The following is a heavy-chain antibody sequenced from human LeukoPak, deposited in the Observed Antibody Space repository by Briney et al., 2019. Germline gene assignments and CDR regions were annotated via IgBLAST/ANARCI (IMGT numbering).Heavy chain of an antibody. J-gene: IGHJ3*02. CDR3: ARAFSDVGDAFDM. V-gene: IGHV3-74*01. Sequence: GGSLRLSCVASGFTFSSHWMHWVRQAPGKGLERVSRINQDASVRDYAGSARGRFTISRDNAKNMLYLQMDSLRAEDTAVYYCARAFSDVGDAFDMWGQGTMVTASS. CDR1: GFTFSSHW. CDR2: INQDASVR.